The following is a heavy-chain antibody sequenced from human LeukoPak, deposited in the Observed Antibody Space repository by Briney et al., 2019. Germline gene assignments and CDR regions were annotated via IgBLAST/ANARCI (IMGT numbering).Heavy chain of an antibody. J-gene: IGHJ1*01. CDR1: GFTFGNPA. CDR2: ISGSGGST. V-gene: IGHV3-23*01. D-gene: IGHD4-17*01. Sequence: PGGSLRLSCAASGFTFGNPAMSWVRQAPGKGLEWVSSISGSGGSTYYADSVRGRFTISRDNSKNTLYLQMNSLRVEDTAIYYCAKGDMTTVTPGDFQHWGQGTLVTVSS. CDR3: AKGDMTTVTPGDFQH.